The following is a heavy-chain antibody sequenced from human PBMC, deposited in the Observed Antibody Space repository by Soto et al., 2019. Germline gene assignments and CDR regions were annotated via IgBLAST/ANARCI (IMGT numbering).Heavy chain of an antibody. CDR3: AKEAWDIVVVVAATPTVDY. V-gene: IGHV3-30*18. Sequence: QVQLVESGGGVVQPGRSLRLSCAASGFTFSSYGMHWVRQAPGKGLEWVAVISYDGSNTYYADSVKGRFTISRDNSKNTLYLQMNSLSAEDTAVYYCAKEAWDIVVVVAATPTVDYWGQGTLVTVSS. D-gene: IGHD2-15*01. J-gene: IGHJ4*02. CDR2: ISYDGSNT. CDR1: GFTFSSYG.